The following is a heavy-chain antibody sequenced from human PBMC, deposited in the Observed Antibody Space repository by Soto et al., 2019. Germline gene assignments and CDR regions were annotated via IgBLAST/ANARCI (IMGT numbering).Heavy chain of an antibody. J-gene: IGHJ4*02. Sequence: SEPLSLTCTVSGGSISSYYWSWIRQPPGKGLEWIGYIYYSGSTNYNPSLKSRVTISVDTSKNQFSLKLSSVTAADTAVYYCARGKVVVPVARRPDTGGYDFDDWGQGTLVTVAS. CDR3: ARGKVVVPVARRPDTGGYDFDD. CDR1: GGSISSYY. CDR2: IYYSGST. V-gene: IGHV4-59*01. D-gene: IGHD2-2*01.